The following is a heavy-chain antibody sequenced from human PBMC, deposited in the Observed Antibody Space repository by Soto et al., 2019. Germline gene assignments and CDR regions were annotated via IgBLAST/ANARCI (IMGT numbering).Heavy chain of an antibody. Sequence: PSETLSLTCTVSGGSISSGGYYWSWIRQHPGKGLEWIGYIYYSGSTYYNPSLKSRVTISVDTSKNQFSLKLSSVTAADTAVYYCARGGAIDFGSYGPATLSYFDYWGQGTLVTVSS. CDR3: ARGGAIDFGSYGPATLSYFDY. J-gene: IGHJ4*02. V-gene: IGHV4-31*03. D-gene: IGHD1-26*01. CDR1: GGSISSGGYY. CDR2: IYYSGST.